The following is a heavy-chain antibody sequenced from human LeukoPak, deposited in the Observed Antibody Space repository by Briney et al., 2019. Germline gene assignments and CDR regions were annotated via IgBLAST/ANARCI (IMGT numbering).Heavy chain of an antibody. J-gene: IGHJ5*02. CDR2: INHSGST. D-gene: IGHD2-2*01. V-gene: IGHV4-34*01. CDR1: GGSFSGYY. Sequence: SETLSLTCAVYGGSFSGYYWSWIRQPPGKGLEWIGEINHSGSTNYNPSLKSRVTISVDTSKNQFSLKLSSVTAADTAVYYCARQVAIVVVPAARRNNWFDPWGQGTLVTVSS. CDR3: ARQVAIVVVPAARRNNWFDP.